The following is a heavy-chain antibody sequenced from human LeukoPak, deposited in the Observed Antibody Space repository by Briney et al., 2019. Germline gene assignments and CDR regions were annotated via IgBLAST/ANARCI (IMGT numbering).Heavy chain of an antibody. V-gene: IGHV3-11*01. Sequence: GGSLRLSCAASGFTFSDYYMSWIRQAPGKGLDWVSYISSSGGNTYYADSVKGRFTIFRDNAKNSLFLQMNSLRAEDTAVYYCARAIYDGFDIWGQGKMVTVSS. J-gene: IGHJ3*02. CDR3: ARAIYDGFDI. CDR1: GFTFSDYY. CDR2: ISSSGGNT.